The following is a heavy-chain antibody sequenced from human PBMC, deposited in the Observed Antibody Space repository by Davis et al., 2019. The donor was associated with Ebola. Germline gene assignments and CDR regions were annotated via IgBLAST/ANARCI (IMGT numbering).Heavy chain of an antibody. V-gene: IGHV3-66*01. Sequence: PGGSLRLSCAASGFTVSSNYMSWVRQAPGKGLEWVSVIYSGGSTYYADSVKGRFTISRDNSKNTLYLQMNSLRAEDTAVYYCAKVGDSRSHGYWGQGTLVTVSS. CDR2: IYSGGST. CDR3: AKVGDSRSHGY. D-gene: IGHD3-22*01. CDR1: GFTVSSNY. J-gene: IGHJ4*02.